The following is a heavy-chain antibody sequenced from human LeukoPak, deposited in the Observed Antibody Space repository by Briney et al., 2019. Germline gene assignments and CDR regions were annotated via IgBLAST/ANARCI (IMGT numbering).Heavy chain of an antibody. CDR2: IYYSGST. Sequence: SETLSLTCTVSGGSISSYYWSWIRQPPGKGLEWIGYIYYSGSTNYNPSLKSRVTISVDTSKNQFSLKLSSVTAADTAVYYCARVADCSGGSCYSDYYYYMDVWGKGTTVTISS. D-gene: IGHD2-15*01. CDR1: GGSISSYY. J-gene: IGHJ6*03. V-gene: IGHV4-59*01. CDR3: ARVADCSGGSCYSDYYYYMDV.